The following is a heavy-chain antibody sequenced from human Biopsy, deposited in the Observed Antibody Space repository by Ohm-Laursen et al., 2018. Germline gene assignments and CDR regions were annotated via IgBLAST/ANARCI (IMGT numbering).Heavy chain of an antibody. CDR3: AKNLAVSSYALDI. J-gene: IGHJ3*02. D-gene: IGHD2/OR15-2a*01. V-gene: IGHV4-34*01. CDR1: GGSLSGYY. Sequence: GTLSLTCAVYGGSLSGYYWNWIRQSPGKGLEWIREINHRGFTSNNPSLKSRVTISVDTSKNQFSLKLGSVTAADTAVYYCAKNLAVSSYALDIWGQGTMVTVSS. CDR2: INHRGFT.